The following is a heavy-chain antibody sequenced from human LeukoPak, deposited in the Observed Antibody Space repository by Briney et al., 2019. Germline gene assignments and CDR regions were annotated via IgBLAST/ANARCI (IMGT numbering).Heavy chain of an antibody. CDR1: GYTFTSYA. CDR2: INAGNGNT. J-gene: IGHJ4*02. Sequence: ASVTVSCKASGYTFTSYAMHWVRQAPGQRLEWMGCINAGNGNTKYAQKLQGRVTMTTDTSTSTAYMELRSLRSDDTAVYYCARDHSSSWYYFDYWGQGTLVTVSA. V-gene: IGHV1-3*01. D-gene: IGHD6-13*01. CDR3: ARDHSSSWYYFDY.